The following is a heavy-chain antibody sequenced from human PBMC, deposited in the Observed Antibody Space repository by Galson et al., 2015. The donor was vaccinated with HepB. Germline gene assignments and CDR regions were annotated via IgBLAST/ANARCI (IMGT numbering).Heavy chain of an antibody. CDR1: GYTFTSYY. CDR3: ARGDALGYCSGGSCYHDAFDI. V-gene: IGHV1-46*01. J-gene: IGHJ3*02. Sequence: SVKVSCKASGYTFTSYYMHWVRQAPGQGLEWMGIINPSGGSTSYAQKFQGRVTMTRDTSTSTVYMELSSLRSEDTAVYYCARGDALGYCSGGSCYHDAFDIWGQGTMVTVSS. D-gene: IGHD2-15*01. CDR2: INPSGGST.